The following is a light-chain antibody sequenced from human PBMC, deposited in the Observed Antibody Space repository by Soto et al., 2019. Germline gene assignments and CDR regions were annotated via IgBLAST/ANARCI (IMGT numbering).Light chain of an antibody. Sequence: QSALTQPASVSGSPGQSITISCTGTSSDVGGYNYVSWYQQHPGKAPKLMIYDVSNRPSGVSNRFSGSKSGNTASLTISGIQAADEDDYYCSSYTSSSTRVFGGGTKVTVL. CDR2: DVS. CDR3: SSYTSSSTRV. V-gene: IGLV2-14*01. CDR1: SSDVGGYNY. J-gene: IGLJ2*01.